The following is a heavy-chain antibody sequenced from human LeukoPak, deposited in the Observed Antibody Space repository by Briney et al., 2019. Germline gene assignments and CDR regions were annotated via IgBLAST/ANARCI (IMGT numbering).Heavy chain of an antibody. J-gene: IGHJ4*02. Sequence: SETLSLTCAVSGGSISSGGYSWSWIRQPPGKGLEWIGSIYYSGSTYYNPSLKSRVTISVDTSKNQFSLKLSSVTAADTAVYYCASWLRLRRGYYFAYWGQGTLVTVSS. V-gene: IGHV4-30-2*03. CDR3: ASWLRLRRGYYFAY. D-gene: IGHD5-12*01. CDR1: GGSISSGGYS. CDR2: IYYSGST.